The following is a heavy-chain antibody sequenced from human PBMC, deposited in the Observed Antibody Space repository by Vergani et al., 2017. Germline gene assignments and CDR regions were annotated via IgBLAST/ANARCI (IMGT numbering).Heavy chain of an antibody. CDR3: ASLSMVRGVIDPQEAFDI. CDR1: GYSFTSYW. D-gene: IGHD3-10*01. Sequence: EVQLVQSGAEVKKPGESLKISCKGSGYSFTSYWIGWVRQMPGKGLEWMGIIYPGDSDTRYSPSFQGQVTISADKSISTANLQWSSLKASDTAMYYCASLSMVRGVIDPQEAFDIWGQGTMVTVSS. J-gene: IGHJ3*02. V-gene: IGHV5-51*01. CDR2: IYPGDSDT.